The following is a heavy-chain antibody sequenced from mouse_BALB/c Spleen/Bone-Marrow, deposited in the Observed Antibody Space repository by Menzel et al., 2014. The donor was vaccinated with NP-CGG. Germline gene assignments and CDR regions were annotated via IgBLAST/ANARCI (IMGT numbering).Heavy chain of an antibody. D-gene: IGHD2-14*01. CDR3: ARTYRPYALDY. J-gene: IGHJ4*01. V-gene: IGHV5-4*02. CDR1: GFTFSDYY. CDR2: ISDGGDYT. Sequence: EVMLVESGGGLVKPGGSLKLSCAASGFTFSDYYMYWVRQTPDRRLEWVATISDGGDYTDYPDNVKGRFTISRDNAKNTLYLQMSSLKSEDTAMYYCARTYRPYALDYWDQGTSVTVSS.